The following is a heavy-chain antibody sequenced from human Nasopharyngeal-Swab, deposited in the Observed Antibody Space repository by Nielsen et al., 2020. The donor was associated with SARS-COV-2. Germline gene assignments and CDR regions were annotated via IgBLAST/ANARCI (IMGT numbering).Heavy chain of an antibody. V-gene: IGHV3-21*01. J-gene: IGHJ3*02. Sequence: WIRQPPGKGLEWVSSISSSSSYIYYADSVKGRFTISRDNAKNPLYLQMNSLRAEDTAVYYCARDNDAFDIWGQGTMVTVSS. CDR3: ARDNDAFDI. CDR2: ISSSSSYI.